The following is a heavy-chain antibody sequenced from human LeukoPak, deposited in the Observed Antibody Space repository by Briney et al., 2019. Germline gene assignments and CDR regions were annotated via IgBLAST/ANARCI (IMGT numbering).Heavy chain of an antibody. CDR1: GFTFRDYE. D-gene: IGHD4-23*01. V-gene: IGHV3-48*03. CDR3: ARDPVGYYYAMDV. CDR2: ISSSGSTI. Sequence: PGGSLRLSCAASGFTFRDYEMNWVRHAPGKGLEWVSYISSSGSTIYYADSVKGRFTISRDSAKKSLYLQMNSLRAEDTAVYYCARDPVGYYYAMDVWGQGTTVTVSS. J-gene: IGHJ6*02.